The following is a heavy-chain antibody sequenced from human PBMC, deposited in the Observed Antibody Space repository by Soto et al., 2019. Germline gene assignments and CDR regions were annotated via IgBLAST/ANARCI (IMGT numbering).Heavy chain of an antibody. J-gene: IGHJ6*03. D-gene: IGHD3-10*01. CDR1: GFTFSSYW. CDR3: ARGSKGYDGSGSYTHRYYYMDV. CDR2: IKQDGSEK. V-gene: IGHV3-7*01. Sequence: PGGSLRLSCAASGFTFSSYWMSWVRQAPGKGLEWVANIKQDGSEKYYVDSVKGRFTISRDNAKNSLYLQMNSLRAEDTAVYYCARGSKGYDGSGSYTHRYYYMDVWGKGTTVTVSS.